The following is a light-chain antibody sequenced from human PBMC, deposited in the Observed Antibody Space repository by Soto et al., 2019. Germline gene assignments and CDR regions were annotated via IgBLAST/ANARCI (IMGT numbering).Light chain of an antibody. CDR1: QSISSC. CDR3: QQSYSTPWT. J-gene: IGKJ1*01. Sequence: DIQMTQSPSSLSASVGDRVTITCRASQSISSCLNWYQQKPGKAPKLPIYAASSLQSGVPSRFSGSGSGTDFTLTIRSLQPEDFATYYCQQSYSTPWTFGQGTKVEIK. CDR2: AAS. V-gene: IGKV1-39*01.